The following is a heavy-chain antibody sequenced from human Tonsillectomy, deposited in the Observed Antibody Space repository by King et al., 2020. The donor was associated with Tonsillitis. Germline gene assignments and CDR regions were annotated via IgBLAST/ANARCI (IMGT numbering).Heavy chain of an antibody. CDR2: ISSGGTST. Sequence: DVQLVESGGGLVQPGGSVRLSCSASGLTLSTYYMMWVRQAPGKGLEFISAISSGGTSTYYVDSVKGRFTISRDSSRNTLYLQMSSLTSEDTAMYYCVKGNYYGSGKYYFDYWGQGTLVTVSS. V-gene: IGHV3-64D*06. J-gene: IGHJ4*02. CDR1: GLTLSTYY. CDR3: VKGNYYGSGKYYFDY. D-gene: IGHD3-10*01.